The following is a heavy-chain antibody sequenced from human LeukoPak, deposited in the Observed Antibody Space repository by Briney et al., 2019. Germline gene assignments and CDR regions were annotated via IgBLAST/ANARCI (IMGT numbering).Heavy chain of an antibody. V-gene: IGHV3-23*01. D-gene: IGHD2-21*02. CDR3: AKVPHGGDRIDY. Sequence: GGSLRLSCAASGFTFSSNSMTWVRQTPGKGLEWVSGISGSGDSTFYADSVKGRFTISRDNSKNTLYLQMRSLRAEDTAEHYCAKVPHGGDRIDYWGQGTLVTAS. J-gene: IGHJ4*02. CDR2: ISGSGDST. CDR1: GFTFSSNS.